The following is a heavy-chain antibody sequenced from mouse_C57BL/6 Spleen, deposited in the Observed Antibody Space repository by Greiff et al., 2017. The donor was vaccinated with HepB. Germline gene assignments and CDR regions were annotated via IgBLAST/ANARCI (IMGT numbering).Heavy chain of an antibody. CDR2: IYPRSGNT. CDR3: ARGALITTVVAPGWYFDV. CDR1: GYTFTSYG. V-gene: IGHV1-81*01. J-gene: IGHJ1*03. D-gene: IGHD1-1*01. Sequence: VHLVESGAELARPGASVKLSCKASGYTFTSYGISWVKQRTGQGLEWIGEIYPRSGNTYYNEKFKGKATLTADKSSSTAYMELRSLTSEDSAVYFCARGALITTVVAPGWYFDVWGTGTTVTVSS.